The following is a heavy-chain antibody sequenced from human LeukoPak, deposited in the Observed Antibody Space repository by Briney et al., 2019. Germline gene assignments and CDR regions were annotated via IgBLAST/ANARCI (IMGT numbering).Heavy chain of an antibody. CDR1: GFFFSGYS. J-gene: IGHJ6*03. CDR2: INSGSTYM. V-gene: IGHV3-21*01. CDR3: ARVEATTGRNYHYYYMDV. D-gene: IGHD1-1*01. Sequence: PGGSLRLSCGASGFFFSGYSMNWVRHAPGKGLEWVASINSGSTYMYHGDSVKGRFTISRDNAKNSLHLQMDSLRVEDTAVYYCARVEATTGRNYHYYYMDVWGKGTTVTVSS.